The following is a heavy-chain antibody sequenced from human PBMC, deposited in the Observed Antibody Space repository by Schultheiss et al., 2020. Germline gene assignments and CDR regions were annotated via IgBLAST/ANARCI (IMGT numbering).Heavy chain of an antibody. V-gene: IGHV4-61*01. D-gene: IGHD3-10*01. CDR3: ARDGGEGAFDY. Sequence: SETLSLTCTVSGGSVSSGSYYWSWIRQPPGKGLEWIGYIYYSGSTNYNPSLKSRVTISVDTSKNQFSLKLSSVTAADTAVYYCARDGGEGAFDYWGQGTLVTVSS. CDR2: IYYSGST. J-gene: IGHJ4*02. CDR1: GGSVSSGSYY.